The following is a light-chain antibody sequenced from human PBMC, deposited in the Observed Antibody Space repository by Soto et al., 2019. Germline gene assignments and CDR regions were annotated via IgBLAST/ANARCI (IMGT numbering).Light chain of an antibody. CDR2: DVT. Sequence: QSALTQPASVSGSPGQSITISCTGTSSDVGGYNYVSWYQQHPVNAPKIMIYDVTNRPSGVSDRFSGSKSGNTASLTISGLQAEDEADYYCCSYTSSSTPYVFGSGTKLTVL. CDR1: SSDVGGYNY. J-gene: IGLJ1*01. V-gene: IGLV2-14*01. CDR3: CSYTSSSTPYV.